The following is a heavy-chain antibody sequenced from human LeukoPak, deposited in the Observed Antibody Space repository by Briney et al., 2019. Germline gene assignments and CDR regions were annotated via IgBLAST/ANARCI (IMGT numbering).Heavy chain of an antibody. CDR1: GFTFDDYA. D-gene: IGHD6-19*01. Sequence: GGSLRLSCAASGFTFDDYAMHWVRQAPGKGLEWVSGISWNSGSIGYADSVKGRFTISRDNAKNSLYLQMNSLRAEDTALYYCAKDITLWYGSGWHDAFDIWGQGTMVTVSS. CDR2: ISWNSGSI. CDR3: AKDITLWYGSGWHDAFDI. V-gene: IGHV3-9*01. J-gene: IGHJ3*02.